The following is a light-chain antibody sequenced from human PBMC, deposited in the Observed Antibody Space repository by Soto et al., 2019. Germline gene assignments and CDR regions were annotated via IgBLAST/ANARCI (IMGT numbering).Light chain of an antibody. V-gene: IGKV1-27*01. CDR1: QGISNY. CDR3: QKYNSAPYT. J-gene: IGKJ2*01. CDR2: AAS. Sequence: DIQMTQSPSSLSASVGDRVTITCRASQGISNYLAWYQQKPGKVPKLLIYAASTLQSGVPSRFSGSGSGTDFTLTNSSLQPEDVATYYCQKYNSAPYTFGQVAKLESK.